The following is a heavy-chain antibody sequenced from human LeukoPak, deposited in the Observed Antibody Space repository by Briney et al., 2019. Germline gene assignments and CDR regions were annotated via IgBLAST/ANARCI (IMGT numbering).Heavy chain of an antibody. J-gene: IGHJ3*01. CDR1: GFTFGNSW. Sequence: GGSLRLSCAASGFTFGNSWVHWVRQAPGKGLVRVSLINADGSTATYADSVKGRFTVSRDNARNTLSLQMNSLTIEDTAVYYCVVVVEPPDSDGFDVWGQGTMITVSS. CDR3: VVVVEPPDSDGFDV. CDR2: INADGSTA. V-gene: IGHV3-74*01. D-gene: IGHD1-14*01.